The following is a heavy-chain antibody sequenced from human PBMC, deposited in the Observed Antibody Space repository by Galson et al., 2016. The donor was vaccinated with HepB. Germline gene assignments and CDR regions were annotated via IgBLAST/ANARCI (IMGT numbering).Heavy chain of an antibody. CDR2: IYYSGST. V-gene: IGHV4-39*01. CDR3: ARQAMEVSRRLETTTQYWFDP. Sequence: ETLSLTCTVSGGSVSSGSYYWSWIRQPPGKGLEWIGYIYYSGSTYYNPSLKSRLTMSVDTSKNQFSLNLSSVTAADTAVYYCARQAMEVSRRLETTTQYWFDPWAQRTLLIVSS. J-gene: IGHJ5*02. D-gene: IGHD1-1*01. CDR1: GGSVSSGSYY.